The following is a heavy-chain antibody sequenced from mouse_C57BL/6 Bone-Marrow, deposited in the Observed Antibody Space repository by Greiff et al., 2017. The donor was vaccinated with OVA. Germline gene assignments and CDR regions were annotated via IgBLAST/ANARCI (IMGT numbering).Heavy chain of an antibody. Sequence: EVQLQQSGAELVRPGSSVKMSCKTSGYTFTSYGINWLKQRPGQGLEWIGYINIGNGYTEYNEKFKGKATLTSDTSSSTAYMQLSSLTTEDSAVSVCAMDGCDGKNYFDYWGQGTTLTVSS. CDR1: GYTFTSYG. CDR2: INIGNGYT. J-gene: IGHJ2*01. CDR3: AMDGCDGKNYFDY. V-gene: IGHV1-58*01. D-gene: IGHD2-2*01.